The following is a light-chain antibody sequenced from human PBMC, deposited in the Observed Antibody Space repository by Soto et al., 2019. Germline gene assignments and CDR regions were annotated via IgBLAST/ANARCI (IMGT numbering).Light chain of an antibody. V-gene: IGKV1D-13*01. CDR3: QQFNNYPFA. CDR2: DAS. J-gene: IGKJ4*01. CDR1: QGISSA. Sequence: AIQLTQSPSSLSASVGDRVTITCRASQGISSALAWYQQKPGKAPKLLIYDASSLESGVPSRFSGSGSGTDFNLTIISLQPEDFATYYCQQFNNYPFAFGGGTKVEIK.